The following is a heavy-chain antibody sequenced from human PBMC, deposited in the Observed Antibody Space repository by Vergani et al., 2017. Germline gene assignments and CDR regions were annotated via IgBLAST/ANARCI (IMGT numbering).Heavy chain of an antibody. J-gene: IGHJ6*03. CDR3: ARETVVTSWDGYRFHYMDV. Sequence: QVQLQELGPGLVKPSQTLSLTCSVSGGAVNSGSNFWTWIRQPAGKGLEWIGRTSTDGSTNYNPSLKSRVTVSVDTSKTQISLRLTSVTAEDTAVYYCARETVVTSWDGYRFHYMDVWGKGATVTVSS. V-gene: IGHV4-61*02. CDR1: GGAVNSGSNF. D-gene: IGHD3-16*02. CDR2: TSTDGST.